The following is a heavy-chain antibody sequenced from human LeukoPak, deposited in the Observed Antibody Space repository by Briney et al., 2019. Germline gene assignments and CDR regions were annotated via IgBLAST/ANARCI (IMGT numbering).Heavy chain of an antibody. CDR2: IYYSGST. Sequence: SETLSLTCTVSGDSISSGSYYWSWIRQPPGKGLEWIGYIYYSGSTNYNPSLKSRVTISVDTSKNQFSLKLSSVTAADTAVYYCARVDYSSDWFDPWGQGTLVTVSS. CDR3: ARVDYSSDWFDP. CDR1: GDSISSGSYY. V-gene: IGHV4-61*01. J-gene: IGHJ5*02. D-gene: IGHD4-11*01.